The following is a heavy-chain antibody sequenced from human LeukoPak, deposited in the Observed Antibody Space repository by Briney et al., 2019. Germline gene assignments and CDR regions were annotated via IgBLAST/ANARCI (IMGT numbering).Heavy chain of an antibody. V-gene: IGHV3-30*04. Sequence: GGSLRLSCAASGFTFSSYAMHWVRQAPGKGLEWVAVISYDGSNKYYADSVKGRFTISRDNSKNTLYLQMNSLRAEDTAVYYCARDSSSWHKVDYWGQGTLVTVSS. D-gene: IGHD6-13*01. CDR2: ISYDGSNK. CDR1: GFTFSSYA. CDR3: ARDSSSWHKVDY. J-gene: IGHJ4*02.